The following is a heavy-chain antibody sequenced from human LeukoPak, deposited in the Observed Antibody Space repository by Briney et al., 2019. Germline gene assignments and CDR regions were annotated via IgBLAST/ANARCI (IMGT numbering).Heavy chain of an antibody. Sequence: QSGGSLRLSCAASGFTFSSYEMNWVRQAPGKGLEWVSYISSSGSTIYYADPVKGRFTISRDNAKNSLYLQMNSLRAEDTAVYYCARDEITMVRGVNYYYYMDVWGKGTTVTVSS. CDR2: ISSSGSTI. V-gene: IGHV3-48*03. CDR3: ARDEITMVRGVNYYYYMDV. J-gene: IGHJ6*03. CDR1: GFTFSSYE. D-gene: IGHD3-10*01.